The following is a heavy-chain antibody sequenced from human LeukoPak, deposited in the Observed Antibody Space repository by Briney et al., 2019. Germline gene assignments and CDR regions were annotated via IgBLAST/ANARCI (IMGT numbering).Heavy chain of an antibody. Sequence: PGGSLRLSCAASVVIVSDNHMNWVRQAPGKGREWFSVIFGVGSTDYADSVKGRFTISRDNYKKKVYLQMSSLRAEDTAVYYCARGVPHYYYYYIDVWGKGTTVTVSS. V-gene: IGHV3-53*01. CDR2: IFGVGST. CDR1: VVIVSDNH. CDR3: ARGVPHYYYYYIDV. J-gene: IGHJ6*03. D-gene: IGHD3-10*01.